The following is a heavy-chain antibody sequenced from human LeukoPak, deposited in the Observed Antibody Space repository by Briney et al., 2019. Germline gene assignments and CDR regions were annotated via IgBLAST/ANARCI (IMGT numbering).Heavy chain of an antibody. Sequence: KPGGSLRLSCAASGFTFSSYSMNWVRQAPGKGLEWVSSISSSSSYIYYADSVKGRFTISRDNAKNSLYLQMNSLRAEDTAVYYCAKHCSSTRRAFDIWGQGTMVTVSS. CDR2: ISSSSSYI. J-gene: IGHJ3*02. V-gene: IGHV3-21*01. CDR1: GFTFSSYS. CDR3: AKHCSSTRRAFDI. D-gene: IGHD2-2*01.